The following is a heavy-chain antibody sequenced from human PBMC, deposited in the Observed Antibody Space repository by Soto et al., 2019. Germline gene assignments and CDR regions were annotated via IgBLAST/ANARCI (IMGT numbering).Heavy chain of an antibody. Sequence: GVLRLSCAASGFTFSSYAMSWVRQAPGKGLEWVSAISGSGGSTYYADSVKGRFTISRDNSKNTLYLQMNSLRAEDTAVYYCAKDQGYSYGRNWFDPWGQGTLVTVSS. D-gene: IGHD5-18*01. V-gene: IGHV3-23*01. CDR2: ISGSGGST. CDR1: GFTFSSYA. CDR3: AKDQGYSYGRNWFDP. J-gene: IGHJ5*02.